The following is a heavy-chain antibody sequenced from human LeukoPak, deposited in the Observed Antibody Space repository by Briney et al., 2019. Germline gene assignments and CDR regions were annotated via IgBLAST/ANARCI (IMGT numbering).Heavy chain of an antibody. Sequence: GGSLRLSCAASGFTFSNYAMYWVRQAPGKGLEWVAVISYDENNKYHTDSVKGRFTISRDNSKNTLYLQMNSLRAEDTAVYYCARSQWSDYWGQGTLVTVSS. J-gene: IGHJ4*02. D-gene: IGHD2-8*01. CDR1: GFTFSNYA. CDR3: ARSQWSDY. CDR2: ISYDENNK. V-gene: IGHV3-30-3*01.